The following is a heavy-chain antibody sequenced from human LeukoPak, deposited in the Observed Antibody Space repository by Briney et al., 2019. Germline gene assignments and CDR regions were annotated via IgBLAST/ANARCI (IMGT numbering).Heavy chain of an antibody. J-gene: IGHJ4*02. CDR1: GGSISSSSSY. D-gene: IGHD4-17*01. V-gene: IGHV4-39*07. CDR3: ASATRGDTSF. Sequence: PSETLSLTCTVAGGSISSSSSYWGWIRQPPGKGLEWNGSIYYSGSTYYNPSLKSRVTMSVDTSKNQFSLKLSSVTAADTAVCCSASATRGDTSFWGQGTLVTVSS. CDR2: IYYSGST.